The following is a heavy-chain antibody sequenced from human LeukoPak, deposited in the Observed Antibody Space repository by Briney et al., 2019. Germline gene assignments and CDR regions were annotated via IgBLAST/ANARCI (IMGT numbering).Heavy chain of an antibody. CDR3: ERALVTVTKGFDI. V-gene: IGHV4-59*11. CDR2: ISYIWTT. CDR1: GDSFSSHY. D-gene: IGHD4-17*01. Sequence: SETLSLTCAVSGDSFSSHYWTWIRQPPGRGLEWIGYISYIWTTNYNPSLKSRVTISIDTSKNQFSLKLRSVTTADKAVYYCERALVTVTKGFDIWGLGTMVSVSS. J-gene: IGHJ3*02.